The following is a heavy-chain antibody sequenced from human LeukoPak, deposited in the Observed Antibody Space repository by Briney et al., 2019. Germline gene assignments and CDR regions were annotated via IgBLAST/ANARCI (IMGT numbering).Heavy chain of an antibody. Sequence: SETLSLTCSVSGYSISSGYYWGWIRQPPGKGLEWIGSVYHSASTHYNPSLKSRVTISVEASKNQFSLKLSSVTAADTAVYYCVRVKIYCRGGSCYAPFDYWGQGTLVTVSS. V-gene: IGHV4-38-2*02. J-gene: IGHJ4*01. CDR1: GYSISSGYY. D-gene: IGHD2-15*01. CDR2: VYHSAST. CDR3: VRVKIYCRGGSCYAPFDY.